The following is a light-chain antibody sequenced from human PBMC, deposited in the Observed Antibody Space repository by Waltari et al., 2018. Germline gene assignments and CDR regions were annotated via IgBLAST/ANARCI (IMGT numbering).Light chain of an antibody. CDR1: SSDVGGYNY. V-gene: IGLV2-14*01. Sequence: QSALTQPASVSGSPGQSITISCTGTSSDVGGYNYVSRYQQHPGKAPKLMIYDVSKLPSGVSSRFSGSKSGNTASLTISGLQSEDEADYYGRSYTSSSSWVFGGGTKLTVL. CDR3: RSYTSSSSWV. CDR2: DVS. J-gene: IGLJ3*02.